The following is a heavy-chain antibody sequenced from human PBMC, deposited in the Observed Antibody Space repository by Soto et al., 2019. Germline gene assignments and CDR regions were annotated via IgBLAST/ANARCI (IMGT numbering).Heavy chain of an antibody. CDR1: GGYITSDSYY. J-gene: IGHJ4*02. Sequence: SETLSLTCTVSGGYITSDSYYWAWIRQPPGKGLEWIGSIYFSGSTYYNSALKSRLAISIDMSKNQFSLNLSYVTAADTAVYYCARHLSESGYDLNYWGQGTPVTVSS. D-gene: IGHD5-12*01. V-gene: IGHV4-39*01. CDR2: IYFSGST. CDR3: ARHLSESGYDLNY.